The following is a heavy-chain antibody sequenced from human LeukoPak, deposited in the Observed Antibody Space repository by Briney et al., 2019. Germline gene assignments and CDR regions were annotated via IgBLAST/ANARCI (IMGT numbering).Heavy chain of an antibody. CDR2: IWYDGSNK. D-gene: IGHD7-27*01. V-gene: IGHV3-33*01. Sequence: PGGSLRLSCAASGFTFSSYGMHWVRQAPGKGLEWVAVIWYDGSNKYYADSVKGRFTISRDNSKNTLYPQMNSLRAEDTAVYYCATGPASFDYWGQGTLITVSS. CDR3: ATGPASFDY. CDR1: GFTFSSYG. J-gene: IGHJ4*02.